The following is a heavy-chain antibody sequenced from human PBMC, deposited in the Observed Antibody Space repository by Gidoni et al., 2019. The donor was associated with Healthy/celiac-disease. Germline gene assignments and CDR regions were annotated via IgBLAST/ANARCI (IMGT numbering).Heavy chain of an antibody. J-gene: IGHJ6*02. V-gene: IGHV4-59*01. Sequence: QAQLQESCPGLVKPSETLSLTCTAPVGPISTSFWSWTRQPPGKGLGWIGYIYYCGSTNYSPSLKSRVTISVDTSKNQFTLKLSSVTAADTAVYYCAGFTTMVQGVHIYSYYYGMDVWGQGTTVTVSS. D-gene: IGHD3-10*01. CDR1: VGPISTSF. CDR3: AGFTTMVQGVHIYSYYYGMDV. CDR2: IYYCGST.